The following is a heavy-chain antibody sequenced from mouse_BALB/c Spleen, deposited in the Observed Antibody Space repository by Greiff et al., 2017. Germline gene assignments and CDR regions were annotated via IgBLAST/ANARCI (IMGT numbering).Heavy chain of an antibody. CDR3: ARDDYRYAMDY. CDR1: GFTFTDYY. D-gene: IGHD1-1*02. V-gene: IGHV7-3*02. Sequence: EVQLQQSGGGLVQPGGSLRLSCATSGFTFTDYYMSWVRQPPGKALEWLGFIRNKANGYTTEYSASVKGWFTISRDNSQSILYLQMNTLRAEDSATYYCARDDYRYAMDYWGQGTSVTVSS. CDR2: IRNKANGYTT. J-gene: IGHJ4*01.